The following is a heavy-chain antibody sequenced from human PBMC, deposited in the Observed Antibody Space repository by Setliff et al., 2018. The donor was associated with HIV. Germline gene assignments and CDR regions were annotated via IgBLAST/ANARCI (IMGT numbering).Heavy chain of an antibody. J-gene: IGHJ4*02. Sequence: SETLSLTCTVPGGSLSSGTYYWNWIRQPAGKGLEWIGRIYNSGSTNYNPSLKSRVTISVDTSKNQFSLKLSSVTAADTAVYYCARGPQRLSSSSWSLFDYWGQGTLVTVSS. V-gene: IGHV4-61*02. D-gene: IGHD6-13*01. CDR1: GGSLSSGTYY. CDR3: ARGPQRLSSSSWSLFDY. CDR2: IYNSGST.